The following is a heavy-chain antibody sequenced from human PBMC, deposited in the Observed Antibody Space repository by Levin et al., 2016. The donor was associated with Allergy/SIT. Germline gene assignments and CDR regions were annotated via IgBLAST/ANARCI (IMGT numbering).Heavy chain of an antibody. CDR3: VRLGCNCTQYFYYYYGMDV. D-gene: IGHD1-20*01. Sequence: GESLKISCAASGFIFNDYWMSWVRQAPGKGLQWVANIKHDGSEQYYVDSVKGRFTISRDNAKNSVYLQMDGLRGEDTAVYYCVRLGCNCTQYFYYYYGMDVWGQGTTVTVSS. V-gene: IGHV3-7*03. J-gene: IGHJ6*02. CDR2: IKHDGSEQ. CDR1: GFIFNDYW.